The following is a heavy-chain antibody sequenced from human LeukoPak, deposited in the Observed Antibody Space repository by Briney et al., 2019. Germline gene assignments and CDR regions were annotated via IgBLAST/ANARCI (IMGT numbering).Heavy chain of an antibody. J-gene: IGHJ4*02. CDR3: ARDRGYYDSSGYYFDY. V-gene: IGHV4-61*02. D-gene: IGHD3-22*01. Sequence: PSETLSLTCTVPGGSISSGSYYWSWIREPAGKGLEWIGRIYTSGSTNYNPSLKSRVTISVDTSKNQFSLKLSSVTAADTAVYYCARDRGYYDSSGYYFDYWGQGTLVTVSS. CDR1: GGSISSGSYY. CDR2: IYTSGST.